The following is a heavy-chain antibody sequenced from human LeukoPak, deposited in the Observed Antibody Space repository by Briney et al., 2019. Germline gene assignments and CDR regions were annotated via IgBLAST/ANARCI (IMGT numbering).Heavy chain of an antibody. J-gene: IGHJ4*02. CDR2: ISNDGSNK. CDR1: GFTFSSYA. Sequence: GGSLRLSCAASGFTFSSYAVHWVRQAPGKGLEWVAVISNDGSNKYYADSVKGRFTISRDNSKNTLYLQMNSLRAEDTAVYYCARVVTRHSSGWLSYFDYWGQGTLVTVSS. D-gene: IGHD6-19*01. V-gene: IGHV3-30*04. CDR3: ARVVTRHSSGWLSYFDY.